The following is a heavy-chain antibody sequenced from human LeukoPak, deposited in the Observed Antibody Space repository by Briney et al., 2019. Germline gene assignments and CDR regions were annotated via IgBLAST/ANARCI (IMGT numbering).Heavy chain of an antibody. J-gene: IGHJ6*03. CDR1: GFTFSSYG. D-gene: IGHD3-22*01. Sequence: GGSLRLSCAASGFTFSSYGMHWVRQAPGKGLEWVAFIRYDGSNKYYADSVKGRFTISRDNSKNTLYLQMNSLRAEDTAVYCCAKDGLGGYYSNYYYYYMDVWGKGTTVTISS. V-gene: IGHV3-30*02. CDR3: AKDGLGGYYSNYYYYYMDV. CDR2: IRYDGSNK.